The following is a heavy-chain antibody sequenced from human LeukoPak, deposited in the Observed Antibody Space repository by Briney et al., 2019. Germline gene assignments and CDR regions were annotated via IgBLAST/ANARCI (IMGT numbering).Heavy chain of an antibody. V-gene: IGHV4-34*01. Sequence: PSETLSLTCAIYSESFSGYFWSWIRQPPGKGLEWIGRISSSGSTNYNSSLKSRVTISVDTSKNQFSLKLSSVTAADTAVYFCARGPYSYDSSGAFDIWGQGTMVTVSS. D-gene: IGHD3-22*01. J-gene: IGHJ3*02. CDR2: ISSSGST. CDR3: ARGPYSYDSSGAFDI. CDR1: SESFSGYF.